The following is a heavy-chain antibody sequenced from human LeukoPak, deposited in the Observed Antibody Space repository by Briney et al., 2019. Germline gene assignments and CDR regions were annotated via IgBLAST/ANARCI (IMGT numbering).Heavy chain of an antibody. CDR2: IYTSGST. CDR1: GGYISSYY. D-gene: IGHD3-10*01. Sequence: SSETLSLTCTVSGGYISSYYWSWIRQPAGKGLEWIGRIYTSGSTNYNASLKSRVTMSVDTSKNQFSLKLSSVTAADTAVYYCARGAYYYGSGSYYNTPLALYYMDVWGKGTTVTVSS. V-gene: IGHV4-4*07. J-gene: IGHJ6*03. CDR3: ARGAYYYGSGSYYNTPLALYYMDV.